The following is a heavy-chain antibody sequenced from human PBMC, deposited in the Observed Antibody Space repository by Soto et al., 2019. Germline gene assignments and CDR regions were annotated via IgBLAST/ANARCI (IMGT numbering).Heavy chain of an antibody. CDR2: IIPIFGTA. D-gene: IGHD2-8*02. CDR1: GGTFSSYA. CDR3: ARSIRPPWYYFDY. V-gene: IGHV1-69*13. J-gene: IGHJ4*02. Sequence: SVKVFCKASGGTFSSYAISWVRQAPGQGLEWMGGIIPIFGTANYAQKFQGRVTITADESTSTAYMELSSLRSEDTAVYYCARSIRPPWYYFDYWGQGTLVTVSS.